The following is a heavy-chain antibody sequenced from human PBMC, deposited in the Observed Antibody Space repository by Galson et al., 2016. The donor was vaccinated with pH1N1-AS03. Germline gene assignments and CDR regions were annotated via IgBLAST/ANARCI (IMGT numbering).Heavy chain of an antibody. CDR2: ISYDGSNE. CDR1: GFTFSNYG. D-gene: IGHD6-13*01. J-gene: IGHJ5*02. V-gene: IGHV3-30*03. Sequence: SCKASGFTFSNYGMHWVRQAPGKGLEWVAGISYDGSNEYYADSVKGRLTVSRDNSKNTLFLQMNSLRIEDTAVYYCALGRRAALAGVPLDRWGQGTLVTVSS. CDR3: ALGRRAALAGVPLDR.